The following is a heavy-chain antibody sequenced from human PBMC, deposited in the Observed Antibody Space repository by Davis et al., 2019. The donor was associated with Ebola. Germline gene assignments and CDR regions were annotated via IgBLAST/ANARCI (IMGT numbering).Heavy chain of an antibody. J-gene: IGHJ4*02. Sequence: ASVKVSCKASGYTFNSHGISWVRQAPGQGLEWMGWISAYNGNTNYAQKLQGRVTMTTDTSTSTAYMELRSLRSDDTAVYYCARAEYNWNYFAYWGQGTLVTVSS. CDR2: ISAYNGNT. V-gene: IGHV1-18*01. CDR3: ARAEYNWNYFAY. CDR1: GYTFNSHG. D-gene: IGHD1-20*01.